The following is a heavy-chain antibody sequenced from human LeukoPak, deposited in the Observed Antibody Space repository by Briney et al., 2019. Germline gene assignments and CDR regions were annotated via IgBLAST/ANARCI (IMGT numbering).Heavy chain of an antibody. CDR1: GFTFRNYA. CDR2: ISGRGGSI. J-gene: IGHJ5*02. CDR3: AKGLSPYYYGSGSYSPTWFDP. V-gene: IGHV3-23*01. D-gene: IGHD3-10*01. Sequence: PGGSLRLSCSASGFTFRNYAMSWVRQAPGKGLEWVSTISGRGGSIYYADSLKGRVTISRDNAMNTLFLQRNSLRAEDTAVYYCAKGLSPYYYGSGSYSPTWFDPWGQGTLVTVSS.